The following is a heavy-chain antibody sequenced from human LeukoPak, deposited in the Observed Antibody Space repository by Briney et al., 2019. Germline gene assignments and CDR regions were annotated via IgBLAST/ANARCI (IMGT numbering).Heavy chain of an antibody. D-gene: IGHD6-19*01. Sequence: GGSLRLSCAASGFTFSIYAMHWVRQAPGKGLEWVAVISYDGSDKYYADSVKGRFTISRDNSKNTLYLQMNSLRAEDTAVYYCASLGPSIAVAGTGYWGQGTLVTVSS. CDR2: ISYDGSDK. J-gene: IGHJ4*02. CDR3: ASLGPSIAVAGTGY. CDR1: GFTFSIYA. V-gene: IGHV3-30*03.